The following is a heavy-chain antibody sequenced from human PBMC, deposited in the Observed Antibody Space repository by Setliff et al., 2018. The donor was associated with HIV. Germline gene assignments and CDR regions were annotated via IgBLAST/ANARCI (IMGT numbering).Heavy chain of an antibody. J-gene: IGHJ2*01. D-gene: IGHD2-15*01. CDR1: GFTFSNNA. CDR2: LSYSGGTT. CDR3: AKHPYAQVADWYFDL. V-gene: IGHV3-23*01. Sequence: GESLTISCAASGFTFSNNAMSWVRQAPGKGLEWVSVLSYSGGTTYYADSVKGRFTISRDNSKNTLFLQMNSLRAEDTAVYYCAKHPYAQVADWYFDLWGRGTLVTVSS.